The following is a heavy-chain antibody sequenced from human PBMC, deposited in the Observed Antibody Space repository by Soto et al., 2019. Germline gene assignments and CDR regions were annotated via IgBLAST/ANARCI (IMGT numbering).Heavy chain of an antibody. CDR1: GYTFTSYG. J-gene: IGHJ6*02. Sequence: GASVKVSCKASGYTFTSYGISWVRQAPGQGLEWMGWISAYNGNTNYAQKLQGRVTMTTDTSTSTAYMELRSLRSDDTAVYYCARGVAPLPAAMPYYYYGMDVWGQGTTVTVSS. V-gene: IGHV1-18*01. CDR3: ARGVAPLPAAMPYYYYGMDV. CDR2: ISAYNGNT. D-gene: IGHD2-2*01.